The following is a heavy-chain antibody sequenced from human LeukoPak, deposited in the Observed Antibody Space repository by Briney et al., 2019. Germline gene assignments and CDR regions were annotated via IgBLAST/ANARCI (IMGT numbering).Heavy chain of an antibody. Sequence: ASVKVSCKASGYTFSSYGITWVRQAPGQGLEWMGWISGYNDNTNYAQKLQGRVTMTTDTSTSTAYMELRSLRSDDTAVYYCASTISDSGSYSFDPWGQGTLVTVSS. V-gene: IGHV1-18*01. J-gene: IGHJ5*02. CDR3: ASTISDSGSYSFDP. D-gene: IGHD1-26*01. CDR2: ISGYNDNT. CDR1: GYTFSSYG.